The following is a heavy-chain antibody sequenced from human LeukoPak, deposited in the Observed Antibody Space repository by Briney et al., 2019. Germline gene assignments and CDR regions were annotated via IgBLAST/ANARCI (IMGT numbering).Heavy chain of an antibody. D-gene: IGHD1-26*01. J-gene: IGHJ3*02. V-gene: IGHV3-21*01. CDR2: ISSSSSYI. CDR1: GFTFSSYS. CDR3: ARDLRIVGAFGAFDI. Sequence: ASVKVSCKASGFTFSSYSMNWVRQAPGKGLEWVSSISSSSSYIYYADSVKGRFTISRDNAKNSLYLQMNSLRAEDTAVYYCARDLRIVGAFGAFDIWGQGTMVTVSS.